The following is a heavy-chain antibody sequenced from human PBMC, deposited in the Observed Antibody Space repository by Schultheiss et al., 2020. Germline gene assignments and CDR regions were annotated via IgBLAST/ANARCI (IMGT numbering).Heavy chain of an antibody. CDR2: IYTSGST. J-gene: IGHJ4*02. D-gene: IGHD2-15*01. V-gene: IGHV4-4*07. CDR1: GGSISSYY. CDR3: ARTGEVVVQYYFDC. Sequence: SETLSLTCTVSGGSISSYYWSWIRQPAGKGLEWIGRIYTSGSTNYNPSLKSRVTISVDTSKNQFSLKLSSVTAADTAVYYCARTGEVVVQYYFDCWGQGTLVTVSS.